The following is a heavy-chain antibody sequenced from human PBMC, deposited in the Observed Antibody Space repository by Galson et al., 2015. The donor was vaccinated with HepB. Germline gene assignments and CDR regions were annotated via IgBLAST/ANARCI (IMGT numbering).Heavy chain of an antibody. D-gene: IGHD2-2*01. Sequence: SLRLSCAASGFTFSDYYMSWIRQAPGKGLEWVSYISSSGDTINYADSLKGRITISRDNAKNSLYLQMNRLRAEDTAVYYCARDGCSSTSCYDYWGQGTLVTVSS. CDR1: GFTFSDYY. J-gene: IGHJ4*02. CDR3: ARDGCSSTSCYDY. CDR2: ISSSGDTI. V-gene: IGHV3-11*01.